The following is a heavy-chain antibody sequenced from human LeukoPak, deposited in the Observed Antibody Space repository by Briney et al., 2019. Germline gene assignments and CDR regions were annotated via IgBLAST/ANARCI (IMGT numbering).Heavy chain of an antibody. Sequence: PGGSLRLSCAASGFIFSGYWMNWVHQAPGKRLVWVSRINGDGSSTAYADSVKGRFTISRDNAKNTLYLQMNSLRAEDTAVYYCARDPRYCGGDCYTFDYWGQGTLVTVSS. V-gene: IGHV3-74*03. J-gene: IGHJ4*02. CDR2: INGDGSST. CDR3: ARDPRYCGGDCYTFDY. D-gene: IGHD2-21*02. CDR1: GFIFSGYW.